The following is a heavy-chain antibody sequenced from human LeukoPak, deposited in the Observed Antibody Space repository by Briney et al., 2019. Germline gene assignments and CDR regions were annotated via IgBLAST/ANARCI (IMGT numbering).Heavy chain of an antibody. CDR3: ARVHSGHDFFIPRSSYNWFDP. CDR1: GGTFSSYA. Sequence: ASVKVSCKASGGTFSSYAISWVRQAPGQGLEWMGRIIPILGIANYAQKFQGRDTITADKSTSTAYMELSSLRSEDTAVYYCARVHSGHDFFIPRSSYNWFDPWGQGTLVTVSS. J-gene: IGHJ5*02. V-gene: IGHV1-69*04. D-gene: IGHD5-12*01. CDR2: IIPILGIA.